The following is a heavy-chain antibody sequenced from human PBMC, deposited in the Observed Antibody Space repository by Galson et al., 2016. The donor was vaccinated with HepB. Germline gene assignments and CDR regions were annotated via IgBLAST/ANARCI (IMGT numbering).Heavy chain of an antibody. Sequence: SETLSPTCPVSGASVASVEWFTWVRQHPGKGLEWVGAVSQGGSSNYNPSLKNRVGISVDRSKNQFYMNLHYVTASDTAVYYGAPRHFHVFGWGGGTLVTVSA. CDR1: GASVASVEW. CDR2: VSQGGSS. J-gene: IGHJ4*02. D-gene: IGHD3-3*01. CDR3: APRHFHVFG. V-gene: IGHV4-4*02.